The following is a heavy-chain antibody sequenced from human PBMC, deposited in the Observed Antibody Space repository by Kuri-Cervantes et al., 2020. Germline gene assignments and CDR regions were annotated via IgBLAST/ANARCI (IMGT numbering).Heavy chain of an antibody. J-gene: IGHJ4*02. Sequence: GESLKISCAASRFTFSDYYMSWIRQAPGKGLEWVSSISDNSRYIYYADSVKGRFTISRDDAKNSLSLQMNSLRAEDTAVYYCARGSYSSGWYGMMGELDYWGQGTLVTVSS. CDR2: ISDNSRYI. CDR3: ARGSYSSGWYGMMGELDY. V-gene: IGHV3-11*06. D-gene: IGHD6-19*01. CDR1: RFTFSDYY.